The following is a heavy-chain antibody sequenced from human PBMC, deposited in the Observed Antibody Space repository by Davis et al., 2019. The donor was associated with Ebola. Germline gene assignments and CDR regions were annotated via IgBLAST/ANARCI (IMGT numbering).Heavy chain of an antibody. J-gene: IGHJ6*02. CDR2: ISYDGSTN. V-gene: IGHV3-30*03. D-gene: IGHD6-25*01. CDR3: ARVGYSSGYGLSGMDV. CDR1: GFTFSSYG. Sequence: GESLKISCAASGFTFSSYGMHWVRQAPGKGLEWVAVISYDGSTNYYADSVKGRFTISRDNSKNTLYLQVNSLRAEDTALYYCARVGYSSGYGLSGMDVWGQGTTVTVSS.